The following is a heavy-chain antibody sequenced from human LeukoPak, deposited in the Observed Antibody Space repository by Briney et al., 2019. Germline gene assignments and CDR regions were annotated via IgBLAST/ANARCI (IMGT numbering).Heavy chain of an antibody. CDR1: GFTFSSYG. Sequence: VRSLRLSCAASGFTFSSYGMHWVRQAPGKGLEWVAVIWYDGSNKYYADSVKGRFTISRDNSKNTLYLQMNSLRAEDTAVYYCATARDSSGYYCDYWGQGTLVTVSS. CDR2: IWYDGSNK. CDR3: ATARDSSGYYCDY. V-gene: IGHV3-33*01. D-gene: IGHD3-22*01. J-gene: IGHJ4*02.